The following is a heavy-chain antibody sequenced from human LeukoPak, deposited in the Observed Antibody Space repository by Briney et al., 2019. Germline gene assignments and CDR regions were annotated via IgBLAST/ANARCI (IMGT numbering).Heavy chain of an antibody. D-gene: IGHD2-15*01. CDR3: ARHSGYCSGGSCYSFHYYMDV. Sequence: PSETLSLTCAVYGGSFSGYYWNWIRQPPGKGLEWIGEINNSGSTNYNPSLKSRVTISVDTSKNQFSLKLSSVTAADTAVYYCARHSGYCSGGSCYSFHYYMDVWGKGTTVTISS. V-gene: IGHV4-34*01. J-gene: IGHJ6*03. CDR2: INNSGST. CDR1: GGSFSGYY.